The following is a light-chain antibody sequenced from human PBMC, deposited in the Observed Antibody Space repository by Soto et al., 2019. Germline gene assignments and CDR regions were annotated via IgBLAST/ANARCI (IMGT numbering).Light chain of an antibody. CDR3: QQYYGIPRT. V-gene: IGKV4-1*01. CDR2: WAS. CDR1: QSVLYSPNNKNY. J-gene: IGKJ1*01. Sequence: DIVMTQSPDSLAVSLGERATINCKSSQSVLYSPNNKNYLAWYQQKPGQPPKLLVYWASTRESGVPDRFSGSGSETDFTLTISSLQAEDVAIHYCQQYYGIPRTFGQGTKVEIK.